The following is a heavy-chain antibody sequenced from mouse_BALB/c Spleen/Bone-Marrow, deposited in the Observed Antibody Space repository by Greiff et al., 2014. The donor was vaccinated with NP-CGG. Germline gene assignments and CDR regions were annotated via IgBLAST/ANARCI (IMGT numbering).Heavy chain of an antibody. CDR2: IWAGGST. CDR1: GFSLTSYG. J-gene: IGHJ1*01. D-gene: IGHD2-3*01. Sequence: QVQLKESXPGLVAPSQSLSITCTVSGFSLTSYGVHWVRQPPGKGLEWLGVIWAGGSTNYNSALMSRLSISKDNSKSQVLLKMNSLQTDDTAMYYCARVYLWYFDVWGAGTTVTVSS. CDR3: ARVYLWYFDV. V-gene: IGHV2-9*02.